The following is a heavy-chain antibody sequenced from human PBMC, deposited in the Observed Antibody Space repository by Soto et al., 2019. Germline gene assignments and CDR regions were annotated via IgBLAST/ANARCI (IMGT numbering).Heavy chain of an antibody. D-gene: IGHD2-2*03. J-gene: IGHJ6*02. Sequence: GGSLRLSCAASGFTFSSYELNWVRQAPGKGLEWVSYISSSGTTIYYADSVKGRFTISRDNAKNSLYLQMNSLRAEDTAVYYCARVGYCSGTSCYSYYYYGMDVWGQGTTVTVSS. CDR3: ARVGYCSGTSCYSYYYYGMDV. V-gene: IGHV3-48*03. CDR2: ISSSGTTI. CDR1: GFTFSSYE.